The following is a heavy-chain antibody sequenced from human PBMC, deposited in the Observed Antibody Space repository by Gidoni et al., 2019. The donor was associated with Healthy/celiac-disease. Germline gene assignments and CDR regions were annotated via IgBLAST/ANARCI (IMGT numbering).Heavy chain of an antibody. V-gene: IGHV3-48*02. D-gene: IGHD1-26*01. CDR2: ISSSSSTI. CDR1: GFTFSSYS. CDR3: ARRGYSGSYDAAT. Sequence: EVQLVESGGGLVHPGGSLRLSCAASGFTFSSYSMNRVRQATGKGLEWVSYISSSSSTIYYADSVKGRFTISRDNDKNSLYLQMNSLRDEDTAVYYCARRGYSGSYDAATWGQGTLVTVSS. J-gene: IGHJ5*02.